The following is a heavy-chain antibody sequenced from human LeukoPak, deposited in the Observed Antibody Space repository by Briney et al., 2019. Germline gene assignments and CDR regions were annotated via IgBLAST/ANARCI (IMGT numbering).Heavy chain of an antibody. J-gene: IGHJ4*02. CDR2: IIPIFGTA. D-gene: IGHD3-9*01. V-gene: IGHV1-69*05. Sequence: ASVKVSCKASGGTFSSSAFSWVRQAPGQGLGWMGGIIPIFGTANYAQKFQGRVTITTDESTSTAYMELSSLRSEDTAVYYCARDPGILTGRYYFDYWGQGTLVTVSS. CDR3: ARDPGILTGRYYFDY. CDR1: GGTFSSSA.